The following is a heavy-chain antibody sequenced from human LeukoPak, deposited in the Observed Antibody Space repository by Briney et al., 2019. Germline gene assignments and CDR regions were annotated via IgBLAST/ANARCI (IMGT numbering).Heavy chain of an antibody. CDR3: ARLTKRITIFGVVIEALDI. D-gene: IGHD3-3*01. J-gene: IGHJ3*02. CDR1: GFTFSSYS. Sequence: GGSLRLSCAASGFTFSSYSMNWVRQAPGKGLEWVSSISSSSSYIYYADSVKGRFTISRDNAKNSLYLQMNSLRAEDTAVYYCARLTKRITIFGVVIEALDIWGQGTMVTVSS. CDR2: ISSSSSYI. V-gene: IGHV3-21*01.